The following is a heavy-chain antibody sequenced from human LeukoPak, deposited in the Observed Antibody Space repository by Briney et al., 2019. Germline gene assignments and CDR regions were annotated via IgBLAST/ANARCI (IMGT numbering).Heavy chain of an antibody. V-gene: IGHV3-7*01. D-gene: IGHD2-15*01. CDR3: ARGGRDCSGGRCLPTYTFDI. J-gene: IGHJ3*02. CDR2: IKQDGSEK. CDR1: GFTFSTYW. Sequence: PGGSLRLSCAASGFTFSTYWMNWVRQTPGKGLAWVANIKQDGSEKYYVDSVKGRFTISRDNAKNSLYLQMNSLGAEDMAVYYCARGGRDCSGGRCLPTYTFDIWGQGTMVTVSS.